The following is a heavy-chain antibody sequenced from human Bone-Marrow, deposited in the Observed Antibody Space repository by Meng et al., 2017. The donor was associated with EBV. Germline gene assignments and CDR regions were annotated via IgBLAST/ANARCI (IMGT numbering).Heavy chain of an antibody. D-gene: IGHD4-11*01. J-gene: IGHJ4*02. Sequence: QVRLVPSAAAVQKPRASATVSSKVSGYTSTGHYLQWVRQAPGQGRGWMGRIDPNSGGADYAQKFQGGVTMTRDTSISTFYMELSRLTSDDTAVYFCARASDYGNDLDYWGQGTLVTVSS. CDR3: ARASDYGNDLDY. V-gene: IGHV1-2*06. CDR2: IDPNSGGA. CDR1: GYTSTGHY.